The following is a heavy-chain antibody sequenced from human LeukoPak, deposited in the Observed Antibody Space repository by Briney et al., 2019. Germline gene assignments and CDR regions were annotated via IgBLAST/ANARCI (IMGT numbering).Heavy chain of an antibody. Sequence: SVKVSCKASGGTFSSYAISWVRQAPGQGLEWMGGIIPIFGTANYAQKFQGRVTITADESTSTAYMELSSLRSEDTAVYYCARVVAVVVPAAMGWFDPWGQGTLVTVSS. CDR3: ARVVAVVVPAAMGWFDP. V-gene: IGHV1-69*01. CDR2: IIPIFGTA. D-gene: IGHD2-2*01. J-gene: IGHJ5*02. CDR1: GGTFSSYA.